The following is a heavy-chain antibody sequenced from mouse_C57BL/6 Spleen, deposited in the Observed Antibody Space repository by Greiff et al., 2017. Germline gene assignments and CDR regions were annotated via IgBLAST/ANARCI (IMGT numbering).Heavy chain of an antibody. CDR2: IWSGGST. CDR1: GFSLTSYG. D-gene: IGHD2-4*01. Sequence: VQLQQSGPGLVQPSQSLSITCTVSGFSLTSYGVHWVRQSPGKGLEWLGVIWSGGSTDYNAAFISRLSISKDNSKSQVFFKMNSLQADDTAIYYCASQIYYDYDGFAYWGQGTLVTVSA. V-gene: IGHV2-2*01. J-gene: IGHJ3*01. CDR3: ASQIYYDYDGFAY.